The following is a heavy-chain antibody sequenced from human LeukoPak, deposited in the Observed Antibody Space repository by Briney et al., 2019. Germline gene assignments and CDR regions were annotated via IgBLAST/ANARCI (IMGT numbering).Heavy chain of an antibody. CDR3: TKDKEDLGTGWYGGFDY. J-gene: IGHJ4*02. Sequence: GESLKISCVASGFIFSNAWMIWVRQAPGKGLEWVGRIKSKTHGGTTDYAAPVEGRFTISRDDSKNTLYLQMNSLKTEDTAMNYCTKDKEDLGTGWYGGFDYWGQGTLVTVSS. CDR2: IKSKTHGGTT. CDR1: GFIFSNAW. V-gene: IGHV3-15*01. D-gene: IGHD6-19*01.